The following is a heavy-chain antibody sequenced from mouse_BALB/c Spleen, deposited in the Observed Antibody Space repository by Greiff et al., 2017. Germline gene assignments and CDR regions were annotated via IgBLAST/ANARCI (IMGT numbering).Heavy chain of an antibody. J-gene: IGHJ2*01. D-gene: IGHD2-4*01. V-gene: IGHV1-87*01. Sequence: VMLVESGAELARPGASVKLSCKASGYTFTSYWMQWVKQRPGQGLEWIGAIYPGDGDTRYTQKFKGKATLTADKSSSTAYMQLSSLASEDSAVYYCARDYGDYWGQGTTLTVSS. CDR1: GYTFTSYW. CDR3: ARDYGDY. CDR2: IYPGDGDT.